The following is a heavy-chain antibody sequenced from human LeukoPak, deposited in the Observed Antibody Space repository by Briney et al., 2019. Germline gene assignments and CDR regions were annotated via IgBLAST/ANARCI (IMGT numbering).Heavy chain of an antibody. J-gene: IGHJ3*01. CDR3: ATESRGPFDF. V-gene: IGHV3-30*03. CDR2: ISYDGSNK. D-gene: IGHD3-10*01. CDR1: GFIFSSYG. Sequence: PGGSLRLSCAASGFIFSSYGMYWVRQAPGKGLEWVAVISYDGSNKFYGDSVKGRFTISRDNAKNSLYLQMNSLRAEDTAVYYCATESRGPFDFWGQGTMVTVSS.